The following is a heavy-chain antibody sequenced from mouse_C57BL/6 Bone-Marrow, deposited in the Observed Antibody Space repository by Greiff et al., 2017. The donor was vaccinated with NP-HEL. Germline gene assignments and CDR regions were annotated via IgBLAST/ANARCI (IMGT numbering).Heavy chain of an antibody. CDR3: ARTYDYVGYFDV. CDR2: IYPRSGNT. J-gene: IGHJ1*03. CDR1: GYTFTSYG. Sequence: VKLMESGAELARPGASVKLSCKASGYTFTSYGISWVKQRTGQGLEWIGEIYPRSGNTYYNEKFKGKATLTADKSSSTAYMELRSLTSEDSAVYFCARTYDYVGYFDVWGTGTTVTVSS. D-gene: IGHD2-4*01. V-gene: IGHV1-81*01.